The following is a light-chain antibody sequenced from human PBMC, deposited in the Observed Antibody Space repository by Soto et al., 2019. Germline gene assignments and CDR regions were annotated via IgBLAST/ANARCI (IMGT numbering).Light chain of an antibody. CDR1: QSVGRDY. J-gene: IGKJ4*01. Sequence: EIVLTQSPGTLSLSPGERATLSCRASQSVGRDYLAWYQQKPGQAPRLLIYHASSRATGIPDRFSGSGSGTDFTLTISRLEPEDFAEFYCQQYASSPLTFGGGTKGEIK. V-gene: IGKV3-20*01. CDR2: HAS. CDR3: QQYASSPLT.